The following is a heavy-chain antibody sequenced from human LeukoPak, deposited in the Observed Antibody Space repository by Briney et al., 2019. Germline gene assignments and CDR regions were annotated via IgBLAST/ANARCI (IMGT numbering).Heavy chain of an antibody. Sequence: GGSLRLSCAASGFTFSSYSMNWVRQAPGKGLEWVSYISSSSSSTIYYADSVKGRFTISRDNAKNSLYLQMNSLRAEDTAVYYCARASRDPEWELLNDYWGQGTLVTVSS. CDR3: ARASRDPEWELLNDY. J-gene: IGHJ4*02. CDR2: ISSSSSSTI. CDR1: GFTFSSYS. V-gene: IGHV3-48*01. D-gene: IGHD1-26*01.